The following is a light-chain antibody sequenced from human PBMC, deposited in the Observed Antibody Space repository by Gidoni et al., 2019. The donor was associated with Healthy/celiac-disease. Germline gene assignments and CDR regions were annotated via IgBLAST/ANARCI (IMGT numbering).Light chain of an antibody. CDR2: YAS. CDR3: QQYYSTLF. Sequence: AIRMTQSPFSLSASVGDRVTITSWASPGISSYLAWYQQKPAKAPQLFIYYASSLQRGVPSRFSGSGSGTDYTLTISSLQPEDFATYYCQQYYSTLFFGGGTKVEIK. V-gene: IGKV1D-43*01. CDR1: PGISSY. J-gene: IGKJ4*01.